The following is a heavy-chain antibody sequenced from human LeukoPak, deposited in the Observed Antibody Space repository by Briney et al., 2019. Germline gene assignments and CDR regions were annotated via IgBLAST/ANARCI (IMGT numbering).Heavy chain of an antibody. V-gene: IGHV4-30-2*01. CDR3: ARVGYTYGVYYFGY. J-gene: IGHJ4*02. Sequence: SETLSLTCAVSGGSISSGDYSWNWIRQPPGKGLEWIGNIYPSGNTYYNPSLKSRVTISVDKSKNQFSLKLTSVTAADTAIYYCARVGYTYGVYYFGYWGQGTLVTVSS. CDR1: GGSISSGDYS. D-gene: IGHD2-8*01. CDR2: IYPSGNT.